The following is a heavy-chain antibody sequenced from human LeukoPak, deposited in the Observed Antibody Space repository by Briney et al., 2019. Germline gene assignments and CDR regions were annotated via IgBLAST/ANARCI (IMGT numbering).Heavy chain of an antibody. CDR2: ISGSGGST. J-gene: IGHJ4*02. D-gene: IGHD6-13*01. CDR3: FAGTLTFDY. V-gene: IGHV3-23*01. CDR1: GFTFSNYG. Sequence: GGSLRLSCAASGFTFSNYGMSWVRQAPGKGLEWVSGISGSGGSTYYADSVKGRFTISRDNSKNTLYLQKNSLRAEDTAVYYCFAGTLTFDYWGQGTLVTVSS.